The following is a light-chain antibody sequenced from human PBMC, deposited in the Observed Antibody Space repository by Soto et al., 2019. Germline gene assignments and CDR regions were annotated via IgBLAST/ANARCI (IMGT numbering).Light chain of an antibody. Sequence: IVLTQSPGTLSLSSGERATLSCRASESVSAGYLAWYQQKPGQAPRLLIYGASSRATGIPDRFSGSGSGADFTLTISRLEPEDFAVYYCHQYGSSPFTFGPGTKVDIK. V-gene: IGKV3-20*01. CDR1: ESVSAGY. CDR3: HQYGSSPFT. J-gene: IGKJ3*01. CDR2: GAS.